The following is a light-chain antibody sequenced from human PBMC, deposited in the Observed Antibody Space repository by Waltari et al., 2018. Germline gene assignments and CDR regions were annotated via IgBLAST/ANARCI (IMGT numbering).Light chain of an antibody. J-gene: IGKJ5*01. CDR3: QQYGTSPIT. CDR2: GAS. CDR1: QSIRSNY. Sequence: EIVLTQSPVTLSLSPGESATLPCRSTQSIRSNYLAWYQQKPGQAPRLLISGASSRATGIPDRFSGSGSGTYFTLTISRLEPEDSAVYYCQQYGTSPITFGQGTRLEI. V-gene: IGKV3-20*01.